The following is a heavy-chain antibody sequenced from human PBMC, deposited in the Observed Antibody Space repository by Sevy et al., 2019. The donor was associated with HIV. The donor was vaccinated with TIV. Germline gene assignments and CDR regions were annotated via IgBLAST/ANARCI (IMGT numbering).Heavy chain of an antibody. D-gene: IGHD3-10*01. J-gene: IGHJ3*02. CDR2: IYYSGST. CDR1: GGSISSYY. Sequence: SETLSLTCTVSGGSISSYYWSWIRQPPGKGLEWIGYIYYSGSTNYNPALKSRVTISVDTSKNQFSLKLSSVTAADTAVYYCARRTTMVRGDAFDIWGQGTMVTVSS. CDR3: ARRTTMVRGDAFDI. V-gene: IGHV4-59*08.